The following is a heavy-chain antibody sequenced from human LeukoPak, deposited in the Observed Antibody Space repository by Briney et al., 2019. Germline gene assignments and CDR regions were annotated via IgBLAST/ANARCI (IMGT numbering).Heavy chain of an antibody. CDR1: GFTFSNYG. J-gene: IGHJ4*02. V-gene: IGHV3-33*06. D-gene: IGHD2-2*01. Sequence: GGSLRLSCAASGFTFSNYGMHWVRQAPGKGLEWVAVIWYDGSNKYYADSVKGRFTISRDNSKNTLYLQMNSLRAEDMAVYYCAKSAVPGRYYFDYWGQGTLVTVSS. CDR2: IWYDGSNK. CDR3: AKSAVPGRYYFDY.